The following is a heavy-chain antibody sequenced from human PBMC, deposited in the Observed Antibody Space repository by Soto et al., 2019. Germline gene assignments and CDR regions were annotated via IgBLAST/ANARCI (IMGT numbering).Heavy chain of an antibody. CDR2: ISAYNGNT. CDR1: GYTFTSYG. CDR3: ARSDIVLMVYAIDY. Sequence: QVQLVQSGAEVKKPGASVKVSCKASGYTFTSYGISWVRQAPGQGLEWMGWISAYNGNTNYAQKLQGRVTMTTDTSTSTDYMELRSMRSDATAVYYCARSDIVLMVYAIDYWGQGTLVTVSS. D-gene: IGHD2-8*01. V-gene: IGHV1-18*01. J-gene: IGHJ4*02.